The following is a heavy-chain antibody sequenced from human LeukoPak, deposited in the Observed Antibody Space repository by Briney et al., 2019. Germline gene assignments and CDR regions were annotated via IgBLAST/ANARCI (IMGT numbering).Heavy chain of an antibody. Sequence: SETLSLTCTVSGGSISSHYWSWIRQPPGKGLEWIGYIYYSGSTYYNPSLKSRVTISVDTPKNQFSLKLSSVTAADTAVYYCAREHSYADYWGQGTLVTVSS. CDR1: GGSISSHY. CDR3: AREHSYADY. J-gene: IGHJ4*02. D-gene: IGHD5-18*01. V-gene: IGHV4-59*08. CDR2: IYYSGST.